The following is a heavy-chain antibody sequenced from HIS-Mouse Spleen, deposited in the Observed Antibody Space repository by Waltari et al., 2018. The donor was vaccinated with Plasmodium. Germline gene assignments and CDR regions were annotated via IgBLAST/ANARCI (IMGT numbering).Heavy chain of an antibody. J-gene: IGHJ6*02. V-gene: IGHV3-7*01. Sequence: EVQLVESGGGLVQPGGSLRLSCAASGFTFSSFWMIWVRQAPGKGLERGANIKQDGSEKYYVDSVKGRFTISRDNAKNSLYLQMNSLRAEDTAVYYCARAHTGYSSSWYYYGMDVWGQGTTVTVSS. CDR3: ARAHTGYSSSWYYYGMDV. CDR2: IKQDGSEK. CDR1: GFTFSSFW. D-gene: IGHD6-13*01.